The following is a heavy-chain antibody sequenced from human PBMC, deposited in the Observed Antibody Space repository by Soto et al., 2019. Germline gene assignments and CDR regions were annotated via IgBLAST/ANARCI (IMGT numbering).Heavy chain of an antibody. V-gene: IGHV3-23*01. Sequence: SGGSLRLSCEASGFTFSSYAMTWVRQAPGKGLEWVSGIGISGGSTYYADPVKGRFTISRDNSKNTLYLQMNSLRAEDTAVYYCAKDFVGESPDAFDVWGQGTMVTVSS. CDR1: GFTFSSYA. D-gene: IGHD3-16*02. CDR2: IGISGGST. J-gene: IGHJ3*01. CDR3: AKDFVGESPDAFDV.